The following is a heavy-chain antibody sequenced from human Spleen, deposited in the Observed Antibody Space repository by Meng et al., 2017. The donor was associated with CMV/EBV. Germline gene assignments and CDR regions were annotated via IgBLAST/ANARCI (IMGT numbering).Heavy chain of an antibody. V-gene: IGHV4-59*12. CDR1: GGSISSYY. D-gene: IGHD2-2*01. Sequence: SETLSLTCTVSGGSISSYYWSWIRQPPGKGLEWIGYIYSSGSTNYNPSLKSRVTISVDTSKNQFSLRLNSVTATDTAVYFCARPDCSSNTCYSFDYWGQGILVTVSS. CDR2: IYSSGST. CDR3: ARPDCSSNTCYSFDY. J-gene: IGHJ4*02.